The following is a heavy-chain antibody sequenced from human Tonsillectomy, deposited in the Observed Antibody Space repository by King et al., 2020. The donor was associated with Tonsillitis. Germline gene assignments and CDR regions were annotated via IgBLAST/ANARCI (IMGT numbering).Heavy chain of an antibody. CDR1: GFTFSSYA. CDR2: ISGSGGSI. CDR3: AKEYYDILTGYYARPFDY. Sequence: VQLVESGGGLVQPGGSLRLSCAAPGFTFSSYAMSWVRQAPGKGLEWVSPISGSGGSIYYADSVKGRFTISRDNSKNTLYLQVNSLRAEDTAVYYCAKEYYDILTGYYARPFDYWGQGTLVTVSS. V-gene: IGHV3-23*04. J-gene: IGHJ4*02. D-gene: IGHD3-9*01.